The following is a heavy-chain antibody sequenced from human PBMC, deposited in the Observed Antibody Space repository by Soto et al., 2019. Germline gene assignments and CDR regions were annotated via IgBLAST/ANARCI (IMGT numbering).Heavy chain of an antibody. CDR2: RNSDASST. CDR1: GFPFSSYW. J-gene: IGHJ1*01. V-gene: IGHV3-74*03. D-gene: IGHD3-10*01. Sequence: EVQLVESGGDLVHPGGSLILSCTASGFPFSSYWMHWVRQVPGKGLVWISRRNSDASSTTYADSVKGRFTISRDNAENTLFLQMNSLRVDDTAVYYCARGYYGSEGTEYFQLWGRGTLVTVSS. CDR3: ARGYYGSEGTEYFQL.